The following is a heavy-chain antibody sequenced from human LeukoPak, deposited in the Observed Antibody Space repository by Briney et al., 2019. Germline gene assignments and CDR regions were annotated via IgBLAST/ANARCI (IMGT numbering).Heavy chain of an antibody. Sequence: PGRSLRLSCAASGFTFSSYGMHWVRQAPGKGLEWVAVIWYDGSNKYYADSVKGRFTISRDNSKNTLYLQMNSLRAEDTAVYYCARETRGYKTKYFQHWGQGTLVTVSS. CDR3: ARETRGYKTKYFQH. V-gene: IGHV3-33*01. CDR2: IWYDGSNK. J-gene: IGHJ1*01. D-gene: IGHD5-24*01. CDR1: GFTFSSYG.